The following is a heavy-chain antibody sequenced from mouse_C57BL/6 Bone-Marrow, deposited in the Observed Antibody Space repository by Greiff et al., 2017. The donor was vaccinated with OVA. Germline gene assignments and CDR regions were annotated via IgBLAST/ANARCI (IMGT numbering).Heavy chain of an antibody. CDR1: GFNIKDDY. J-gene: IGHJ4*01. D-gene: IGHD2-2*01. V-gene: IGHV14-4*01. CDR2: IDPENGDT. Sequence: DVKLQESGAELVRPGASVKLSCTASGFNIKDDYMHWVKQRPEQGLEWIGWIDPENGDTEYASKFQGKATITADTSSNTAYLQLSSLTSEDTAVYYCTTYGYEMDYWGQGTSVTVSS. CDR3: TTYGYEMDY.